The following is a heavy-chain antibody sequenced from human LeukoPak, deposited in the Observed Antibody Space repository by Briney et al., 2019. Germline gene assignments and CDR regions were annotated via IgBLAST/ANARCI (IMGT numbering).Heavy chain of an antibody. CDR3: ARDSWAEYCSSTSCSEDNWFDP. Sequence: PSETLSLTCTVSGGSISSGDYYWSWIRRPPGKGLEWIGYVYYSGSTYYNPSLKSRVTISVDTSKNQFSLKLSSVTAADTAVYYCARDSWAEYCSSTSCSEDNWFDPWGQGTLVTVSS. CDR2: VYYSGST. V-gene: IGHV4-30-4*01. CDR1: GGSISSGDYY. D-gene: IGHD2-2*01. J-gene: IGHJ5*02.